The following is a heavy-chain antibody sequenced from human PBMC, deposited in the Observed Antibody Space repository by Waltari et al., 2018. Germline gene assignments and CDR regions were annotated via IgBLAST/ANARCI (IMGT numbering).Heavy chain of an antibody. CDR2: NYHSGST. J-gene: IGHJ4*02. V-gene: IGHV4-38-2*01. CDR1: GYSISSGYY. CDR3: ARLIGSGYDHDY. D-gene: IGHD5-12*01. Sequence: QVQLQESGPGLVKPSETLSLTCAVSGYSISSGYYWGWIRQPPGKGLEWIGSNYHSGSTYYNPSLKSRVTISVDTSKNQFSLKLSSVTAADTAVYYCARLIGSGYDHDYWGQGTLVTVSS.